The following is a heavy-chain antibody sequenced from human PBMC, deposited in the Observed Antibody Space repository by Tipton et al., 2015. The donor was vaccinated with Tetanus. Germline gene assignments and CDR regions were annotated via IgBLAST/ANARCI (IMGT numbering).Heavy chain of an antibody. CDR1: GFIFSSYG. CDR2: SWYDGTDQ. Sequence: AASGFIFSSYGIHWVRQAPGKGLEWVAVSWYDGTDQYYAGSVKGRFTLSRDNSKNTLCLEMNSLRAEDTALYYCAREADCSGGSCFSGDFDNWGQGTQVTVSS. J-gene: IGHJ4*02. V-gene: IGHV3-33*01. CDR3: AREADCSGGSCFSGDFDN. D-gene: IGHD2-15*01.